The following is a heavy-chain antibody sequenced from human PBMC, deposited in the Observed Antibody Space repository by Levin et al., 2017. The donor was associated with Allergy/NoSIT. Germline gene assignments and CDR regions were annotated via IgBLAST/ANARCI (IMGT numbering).Heavy chain of an antibody. D-gene: IGHD5-18*01. CDR2: ISDSGGRT. V-gene: IGHV3-23*01. CDR1: GFLFNDYV. CDR3: AKDGYSDYYFYYMDV. J-gene: IGHJ6*03. Sequence: GGSLRLSCAASGFLFNDYVMTWVRQAPGKGLEWVSSISDSGGRTDYADSVKGRFTISRDNSKNTLYLQMNSLRAEDTALYFCAKDGYSDYYFYYMDVWGKGTTVTVSS.